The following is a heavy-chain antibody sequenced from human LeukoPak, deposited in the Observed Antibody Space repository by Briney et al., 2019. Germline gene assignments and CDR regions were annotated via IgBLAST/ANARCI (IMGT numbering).Heavy chain of an antibody. CDR3: ARWDYYGSGSSIFDY. CDR1: GGSISSYY. J-gene: IGHJ4*02. Sequence: SETLSLTCTVSGGSISSYYWSWLRQPPGKGLEWIGYIYYSGSTNYNPSLKSRVTISVDTSKNQFSLKLSSVTAADTAVYYCARWDYYGSGSSIFDYWGQGTLVTVSS. CDR2: IYYSGST. D-gene: IGHD3-10*01. V-gene: IGHV4-59*01.